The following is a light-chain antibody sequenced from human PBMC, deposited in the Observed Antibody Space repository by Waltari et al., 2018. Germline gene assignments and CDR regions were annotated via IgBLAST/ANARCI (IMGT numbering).Light chain of an antibody. CDR1: SGSPSSPSS. Sequence: QTVVTQEPSLSVSPGGTVTLPCALSSGSPSSPSSPRWYQQSPGQTPRTLVYKANIRSSGVPDRFSGSVLGNKAVLIITGAQAEDESTYYCLLYMGSGIWVFGGGTKLTVL. CDR2: KAN. CDR3: LLYMGSGIWV. V-gene: IGLV8-61*01. J-gene: IGLJ3*02.